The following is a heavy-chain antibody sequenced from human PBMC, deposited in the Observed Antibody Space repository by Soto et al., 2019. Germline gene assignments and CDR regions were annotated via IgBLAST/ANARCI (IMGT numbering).Heavy chain of an antibody. D-gene: IGHD6-13*01. J-gene: IGHJ5*02. CDR3: ARDHKIQRGGIEAAGTGGFEQ. Sequence: QVQLQESGPGLVKPSGTLSLTCAVSGGSISSSNWWSWVRQPPGKGLEWIGEIYHSGSTNYNPYLQRRVTISVDKSKNQFSLKLSSVTAADTAVYYCARDHKIQRGGIEAAGTGGFEQWGKGTMVTVSS. CDR1: GGSISSSNW. V-gene: IGHV4-4*02. CDR2: IYHSGST.